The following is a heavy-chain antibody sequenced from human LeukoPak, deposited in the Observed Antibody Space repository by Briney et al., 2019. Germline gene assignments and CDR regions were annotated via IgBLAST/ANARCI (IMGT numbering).Heavy chain of an antibody. D-gene: IGHD2-15*01. CDR3: ARAKRYCSGGRCYYYYGMDV. CDR1: GGSISSGDYY. CDR2: IYYSGST. J-gene: IGHJ6*04. Sequence: PSQTLSLTCIVSGGSISSGDYYWSWIRQPPGTGLEWLGYIYYSGSTYYNPSLRSRVTISVDTSKNQFSLKLSSVTAADTAVYYCARAKRYCSGGRCYYYYGMDVWGKGTTVTVSS. V-gene: IGHV4-30-4*01.